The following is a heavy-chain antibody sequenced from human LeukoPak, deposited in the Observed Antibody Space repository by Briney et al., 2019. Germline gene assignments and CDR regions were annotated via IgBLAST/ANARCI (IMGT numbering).Heavy chain of an antibody. J-gene: IGHJ6*03. Sequence: GGSLRLSCAASGFTFSSYNMNWVRQAPGKGLEWVSSISSSSSYIYYADSVKGRFTISRDNAKNSLYLQMNSLRAEDTAVYYCARSAYYYYYMDVWGKGTTVTVSS. V-gene: IGHV3-21*01. CDR1: GFTFSSYN. CDR3: ARSAYYYYYMDV. CDR2: ISSSSSYI.